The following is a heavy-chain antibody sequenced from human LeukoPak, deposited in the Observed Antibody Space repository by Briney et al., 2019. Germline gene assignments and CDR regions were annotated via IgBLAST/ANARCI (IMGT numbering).Heavy chain of an antibody. CDR1: GYSISSGYY. Sequence: SETLSLTCAVSGYSISSGYYWGWIRQPPGKGLEWIGSIYYSGSTYYNPSLKSRVTISVDTSKNQFSLKLSSVTAADTAVYYCAGGRVVPAAVDYWGQGTLVTVSS. D-gene: IGHD2-2*01. J-gene: IGHJ4*02. V-gene: IGHV4-38-2*01. CDR3: AGGRVVPAAVDY. CDR2: IYYSGST.